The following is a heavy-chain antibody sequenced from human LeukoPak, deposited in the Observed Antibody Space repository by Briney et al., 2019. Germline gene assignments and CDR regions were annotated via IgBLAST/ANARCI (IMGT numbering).Heavy chain of an antibody. J-gene: IGHJ6*02. CDR3: ARDRGGGAAAAYYYYGMDV. V-gene: IGHV3-30*03. CDR1: GFTFSDAW. Sequence: GGSLRLSCAASGFTFSDAWMSWVRQAPGKGLEWVAVISYDGSNKYYADSVKGRFTISRDNSKNTLYLQMNSLRAEDTAVYYCARDRGGGAAAAYYYYGMDVWGQGTTVTVSS. D-gene: IGHD6-13*01. CDR2: ISYDGSNK.